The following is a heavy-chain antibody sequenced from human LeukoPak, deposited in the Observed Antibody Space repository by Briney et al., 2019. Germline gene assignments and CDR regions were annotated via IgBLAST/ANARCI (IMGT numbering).Heavy chain of an antibody. CDR3: ARIDPVGRT. V-gene: IGHV3-20*04. D-gene: IGHD1-26*01. CDR1: GFIVGEYG. J-gene: IGHJ4*02. CDR2: ISRSGATT. Sequence: GGSLRLSCSGSGFIVGEYGMSWVREPPGKGLQWVSGISRSGATTGYADSVKGRFTISRDNAKNFVYLQMDRLRAEDTALYYCARIDPVGRTWGQGTLVIVSA.